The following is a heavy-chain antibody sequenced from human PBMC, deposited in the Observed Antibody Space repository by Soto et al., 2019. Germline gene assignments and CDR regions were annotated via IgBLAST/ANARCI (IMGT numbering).Heavy chain of an antibody. CDR3: ARDRVGRCSSTSCPLVIDP. Sequence: QVQLVQSGAEVKKPGSSVKVSCKASGGTFSSYAISWVRQAPGQGLEWMGGIIPIFGTANYAQKFQGRVTITADESTSTAYMELSSLRSEDTAVYYCARDRVGRCSSTSCPLVIDPWGQGTLVTVSS. CDR1: GGTFSSYA. V-gene: IGHV1-69*01. J-gene: IGHJ5*02. CDR2: IIPIFGTA. D-gene: IGHD2-2*01.